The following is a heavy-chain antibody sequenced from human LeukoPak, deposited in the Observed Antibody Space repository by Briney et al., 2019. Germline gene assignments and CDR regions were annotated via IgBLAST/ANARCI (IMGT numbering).Heavy chain of an antibody. D-gene: IGHD6-25*01. CDR3: ARQLPTAAADTRGYFDY. CDR2: IFYGEST. Sequence: SETLSLTCSVSAGSISNGDYYWGWIRQAPGKGLEWIGCIFYGESTHYNPSLKSRATISVDTSKNQFSLKLTSVTAADAAIYYCARQLPTAAADTRGYFDYWGQGTVVTVSS. V-gene: IGHV4-39*01. CDR1: AGSISNGDYY. J-gene: IGHJ4*01.